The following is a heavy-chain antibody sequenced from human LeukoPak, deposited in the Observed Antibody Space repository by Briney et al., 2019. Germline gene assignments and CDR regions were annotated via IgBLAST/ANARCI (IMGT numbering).Heavy chain of an antibody. Sequence: ASVKVSCKASGYTFTSYGISWVRQAPGQGLEWVGWISAYNGNTNYAQKLQGRVTMTIDTSTSTAYMELRSLRSADTAVYYCARGEWKSDGLDIWGQGTMVTVSS. V-gene: IGHV1-18*01. J-gene: IGHJ3*02. CDR1: GYTFTSYG. CDR3: ARGEWKSDGLDI. CDR2: ISAYNGNT. D-gene: IGHD3-3*01.